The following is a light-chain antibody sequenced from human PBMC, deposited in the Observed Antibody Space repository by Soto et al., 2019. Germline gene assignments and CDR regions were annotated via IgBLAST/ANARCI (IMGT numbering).Light chain of an antibody. CDR2: GAT. V-gene: IGKV3-20*01. CDR3: HQYVSSPRT. J-gene: IGKJ1*01. Sequence: EIVLTQSPGTLYLSPRERATLSCRASQTISGSYLAWYQHKPGQAPRLLFYGATGRATGIPNRFSNSGSGTDFTLTISRLEPEDFAVYYCHQYVSSPRTFVQGTKVEI. CDR1: QTISGSY.